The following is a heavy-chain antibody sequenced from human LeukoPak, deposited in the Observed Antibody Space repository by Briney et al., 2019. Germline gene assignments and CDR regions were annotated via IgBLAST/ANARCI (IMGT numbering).Heavy chain of an antibody. Sequence: SETLSLTCAVSGGSITSDTYYWSWIRQPPGKGLEWTGYILHSGSTYYNPSLKSRVAISIDASKSQFSLKLSSVTAADTAVYYCAKTRDFWSGYFDYWGQGTLVTVSS. J-gene: IGHJ4*02. CDR2: ILHSGST. D-gene: IGHD3-3*01. CDR3: AKTRDFWSGYFDY. CDR1: GGSITSDTYY. V-gene: IGHV4-30-2*01.